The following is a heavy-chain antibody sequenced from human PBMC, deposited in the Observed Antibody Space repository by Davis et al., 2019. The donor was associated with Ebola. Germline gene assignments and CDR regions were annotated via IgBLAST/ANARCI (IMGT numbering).Heavy chain of an antibody. CDR2: IRWNSGNI. Sequence: PGGSLRLSCPASAFTSDAYAMHWVRHPPGKGLEWVSCIRWNSGNIAYADSVKGRFTISRDNAKTSLYLQMNSLRADDTALYYCAKSSFYDRSGHIDYFDYWGQGTLVTVSS. CDR1: AFTSDAYA. J-gene: IGHJ4*02. CDR3: AKSSFYDRSGHIDYFDY. D-gene: IGHD3-22*01. V-gene: IGHV3-9*02.